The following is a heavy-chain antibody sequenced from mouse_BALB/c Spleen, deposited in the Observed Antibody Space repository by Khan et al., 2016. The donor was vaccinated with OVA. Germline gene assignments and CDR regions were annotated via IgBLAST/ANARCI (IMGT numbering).Heavy chain of an antibody. CDR2: ILPGSVTT. J-gene: IGHJ3*01. Sequence: QVQLKQSGAELMKPGASVKISCKATAYTFSNYWIEWVKQRPGHGLEWIGEILPGSVTTNYNEKFKGKATFTADTSSNTAYMQLSSLTSEDSAVYYWAPNWFWFAYWGQGTLVTVSA. CDR1: AYTFSNYW. D-gene: IGHD4-1*01. V-gene: IGHV1-9*01. CDR3: APNWFWFAY.